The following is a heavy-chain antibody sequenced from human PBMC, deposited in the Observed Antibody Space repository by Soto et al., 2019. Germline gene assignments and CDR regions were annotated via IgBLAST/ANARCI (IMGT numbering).Heavy chain of an antibody. Sequence: GASVKVSCKASGYTFTSYGISWVRQAPGQGLEWMGWISAYNGNTNYAQKLQGRVTMTTDTSTSTAYMELRSLRSDDTAVYYCARDGYYDSSGYYYAVWFDPWGQGTLVTVSS. CDR3: ARDGYYDSSGYYYAVWFDP. V-gene: IGHV1-18*01. CDR2: ISAYNGNT. CDR1: GYTFTSYG. J-gene: IGHJ5*02. D-gene: IGHD3-22*01.